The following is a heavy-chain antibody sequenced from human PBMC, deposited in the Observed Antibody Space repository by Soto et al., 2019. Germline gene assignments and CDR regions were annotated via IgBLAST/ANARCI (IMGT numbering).Heavy chain of an antibody. V-gene: IGHV1-69*08. CDR3: ARDRGDGYNNY. CDR1: GGTFSSYT. Sequence: QVQLVQSGAEVKKPGSSVKVSCKASGGTFSSYTISWVRQAPGQGLEWMGRIIPILGIANYAQKFQGRVTMTGDKSTSTAYMELSSLRSEDTAVYYCARDRGDGYNNYWGQGTLVTVSS. CDR2: IIPILGIA. J-gene: IGHJ4*02. D-gene: IGHD3-10*01.